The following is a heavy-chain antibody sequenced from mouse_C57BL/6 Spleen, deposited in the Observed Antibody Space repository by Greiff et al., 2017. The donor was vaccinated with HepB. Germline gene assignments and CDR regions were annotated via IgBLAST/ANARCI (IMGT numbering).Heavy chain of an antibody. D-gene: IGHD2-12*01. CDR3: ARDRYYREMDY. CDR2: INPNNGGT. Sequence: VQLKESGPELVKPGASVKMSCKASGYTFTDYNMHWVKQSHGKSLEWIGYINPNNGGTSYNQKFKGKATLTVNKSSSTAYMELRSLTSEDSAVYYCARDRYYREMDYWGQGTSVTVSS. CDR1: GYTFTDYN. V-gene: IGHV1-22*01. J-gene: IGHJ4*01.